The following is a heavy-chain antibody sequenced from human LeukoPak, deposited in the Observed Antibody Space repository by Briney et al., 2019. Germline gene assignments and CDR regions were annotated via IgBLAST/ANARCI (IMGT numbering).Heavy chain of an antibody. CDR2: VFYTGDT. D-gene: IGHD6-6*01. CDR3: ARRLRITARAIDF. CDR1: NNSISSSDYY. Sequence: PSETLSLTCTVSNNSISSSDYYWHWIRQQPGKGLEWIGYVFYTGDTYYNPSLSSRLTISIDASKNQFSLTLTSVTAADTAVYYCARRLRITARAIDFWGRRTLVTVSP. J-gene: IGHJ4*02. V-gene: IGHV4-30-4*01.